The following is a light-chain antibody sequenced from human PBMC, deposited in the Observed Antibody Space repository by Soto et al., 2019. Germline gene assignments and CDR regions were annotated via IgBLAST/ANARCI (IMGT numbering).Light chain of an antibody. CDR2: GNS. Sequence: QSVLTQPPSVSGAPGQRVTISCTGSSSNIGAGYDVPWYQQLPGTAPKLLIYGNSNRPSGVPDRFSGSKSGTSASLAITGLQAEDEADYSCQSYDSSLSGSVFGGGTQLTVL. CDR1: SSNIGAGYD. V-gene: IGLV1-40*01. J-gene: IGLJ2*01. CDR3: QSYDSSLSGSV.